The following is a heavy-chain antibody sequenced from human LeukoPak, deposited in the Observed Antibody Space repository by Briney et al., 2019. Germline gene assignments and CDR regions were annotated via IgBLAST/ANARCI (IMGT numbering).Heavy chain of an antibody. CDR2: ISSSSSYI. Sequence: GGSLRLSCAASGFTFSSYSMNWVRQAPGKGLEWASSISSSSSYIYYADSVKGRFTISRDNAKNSLYLQMNSLRAEDTAVYYCARESGSPVDFDYWGQGTLVTVSS. D-gene: IGHD1-26*01. J-gene: IGHJ4*02. CDR1: GFTFSSYS. CDR3: ARESGSPVDFDY. V-gene: IGHV3-21*01.